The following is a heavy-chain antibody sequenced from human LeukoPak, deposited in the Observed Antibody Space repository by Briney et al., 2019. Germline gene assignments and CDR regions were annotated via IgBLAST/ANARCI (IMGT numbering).Heavy chain of an antibody. CDR1: GGSISSYY. V-gene: IGHV4-59*08. D-gene: IGHD2-8*02. CDR3: ARHGPCTGKGNWFDP. CDR2: IYYSGST. J-gene: IGHJ5*02. Sequence: SETLSLTCTVSGGSISSYYWSWIRQPPGKGLEWIGYIYYSGSTNYNPSLKSRVTISVDTSKNQFSLKLSSVTAADTAVYYCARHGPCTGKGNWFDPWGQGTLVTVSS.